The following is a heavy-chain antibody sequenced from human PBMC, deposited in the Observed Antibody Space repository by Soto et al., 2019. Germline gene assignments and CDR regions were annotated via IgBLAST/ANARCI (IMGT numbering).Heavy chain of an antibody. D-gene: IGHD2-2*01. V-gene: IGHV4-31*01. CDR3: ARRNTRWVFDY. CDR1: GGTINSDDYS. J-gene: IGHJ4*02. Sequence: QVQLQESGPGLVKPSQTLSLTCTVSGGTINSDDYSWSWIRQHPGKGLEWIGYIHSSGNTYSNPSLKSPVAISADTSKNQFSLRLSSVTAADTAIYFCARRNTRWVFDYWGQGTQVTVSS. CDR2: IHSSGNT.